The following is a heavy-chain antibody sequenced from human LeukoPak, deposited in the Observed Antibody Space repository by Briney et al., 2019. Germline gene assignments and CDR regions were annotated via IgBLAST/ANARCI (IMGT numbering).Heavy chain of an antibody. D-gene: IGHD3-10*01. CDR1: GYTFTAHY. CDR2: IDPNSGGT. V-gene: IGHV1-2*02. Sequence: GASVKVSCRASGYTFTAHYIHWVRQAPGQGLEWMGWIDPNSGGTNYAQKFLGSVTMTGDTSINTAFMELSRLRSDDTAIYYCARGRGTTMVRGVITNYFDLWGRGSLVTVYS. CDR3: ARGRGTTMVRGVITNYFDL. J-gene: IGHJ2*01.